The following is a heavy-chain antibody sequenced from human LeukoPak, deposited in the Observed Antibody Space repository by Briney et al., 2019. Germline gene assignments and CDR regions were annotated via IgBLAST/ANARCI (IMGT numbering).Heavy chain of an antibody. D-gene: IGHD3-3*01. CDR2: IWYDGSNK. CDR3: ARGPGFLEWLLSDYFDY. Sequence: GGSLRLSCAASGFTFSSYGMHWVRQAPGKGLEWVAVIWYDGSNKYYADSVKGRFTISRDNSKNTLYLQMNSLRAEDTAVYYCARGPGFLEWLLSDYFDYWGQGTLVTVSS. V-gene: IGHV3-33*01. J-gene: IGHJ4*02. CDR1: GFTFSSYG.